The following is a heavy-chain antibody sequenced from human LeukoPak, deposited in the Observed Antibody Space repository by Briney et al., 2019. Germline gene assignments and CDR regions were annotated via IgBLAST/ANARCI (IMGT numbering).Heavy chain of an antibody. J-gene: IGHJ4*02. Sequence: PGGSLTPSCTASGFSFSSYDMNWVRQAPGKGLEWVSSISSSSSYIYYADSLKGRFTISRDNAKNSLYLQMNSLRAEDTAVYYCARAVIGGNSAWGQGTLVTVSS. CDR3: ARAVIGGNSA. V-gene: IGHV3-21*01. CDR1: GFSFSSYD. CDR2: ISSSSSYI. D-gene: IGHD4-23*01.